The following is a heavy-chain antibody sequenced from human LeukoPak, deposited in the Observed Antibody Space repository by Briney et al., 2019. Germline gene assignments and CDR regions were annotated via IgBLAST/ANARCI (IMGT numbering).Heavy chain of an antibody. CDR2: LDPEEGET. Sequence: GASVTVSCKVSGYTLTELSMHWVRQAPGKGLEWKGGLDPEEGETSYAKKFQGRVTMTEQTSTHTADMELSSLSSEDTAVYYCATAGEWELLRYPYAFDYWGQGTLVTVSS. CDR3: ATAGEWELLRYPYAFDY. V-gene: IGHV1-24*01. CDR1: GYTLTELS. D-gene: IGHD1-26*01. J-gene: IGHJ4*02.